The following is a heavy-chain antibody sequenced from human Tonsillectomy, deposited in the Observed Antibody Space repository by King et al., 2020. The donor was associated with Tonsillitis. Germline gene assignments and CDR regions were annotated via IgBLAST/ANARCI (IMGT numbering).Heavy chain of an antibody. Sequence: VQLVESGGGLVQPGRSLRLSCAASGFTFEDYAMHWVRQAPGKGLEWVSGISWNSASIGYADSVKGRFTISRDNAKNSLYLQMNSLRVEDTALYYCAKDKSSSGWYGLGEYFQDWGQGTLVTVSS. CDR2: ISWNSASI. J-gene: IGHJ1*01. D-gene: IGHD6-19*01. V-gene: IGHV3-9*01. CDR3: AKDKSSSGWYGLGEYFQD. CDR1: GFTFEDYA.